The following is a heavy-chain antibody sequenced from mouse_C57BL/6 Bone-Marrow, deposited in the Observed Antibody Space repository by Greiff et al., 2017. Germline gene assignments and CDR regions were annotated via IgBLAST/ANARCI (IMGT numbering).Heavy chain of an antibody. CDR1: GYSFTDYN. CDR2: INPNYGTT. CDR3: ARTYYYGSSWYFDV. D-gene: IGHD1-1*01. Sequence: VQLQQSGPELVKPGASVKISCKASGYSFTDYNMNWVQQSNGKSLEWIGVINPNYGTTSYNQKFKGKATLTVDQSSSTAYMQLNSLTSEDSAVYYCARTYYYGSSWYFDVWGTGTTVTVSS. V-gene: IGHV1-39*01. J-gene: IGHJ1*03.